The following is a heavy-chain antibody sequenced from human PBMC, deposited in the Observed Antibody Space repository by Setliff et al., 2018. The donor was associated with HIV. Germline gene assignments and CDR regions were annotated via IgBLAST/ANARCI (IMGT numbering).Heavy chain of an antibody. V-gene: IGHV4-31*03. J-gene: IGHJ4*02. CDR2: MYYGGST. CDR3: ARDYRGVGATGFDR. D-gene: IGHD1-26*01. Sequence: NPSETLSLTCTVSGGSINSGGFYWNWIRQPPENGLEWVGSMYYGGSTYYNPSFTGRLTISVDASKNQFSLKLNSVTAPATAVYYCARDYRGVGATGFDRWGQGTLVTVS. CDR1: GGSINSGGFY.